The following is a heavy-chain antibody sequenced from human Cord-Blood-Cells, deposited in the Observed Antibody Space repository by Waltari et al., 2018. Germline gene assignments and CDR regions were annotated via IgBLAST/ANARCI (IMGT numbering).Heavy chain of an antibody. CDR2: INHSGST. J-gene: IGHJ4*02. CDR3: ARGPSSSFDY. Sequence: QVQLQQWGAGLLKPSETLSLTFAVYGGSFRGYYWSWIRQPPGKGLEWIGEINHSGSTNYNPSLKSRVTISVDTSKNQFSLKLSSVTAADTAVYYCARGPSSSFDYWGQGTLVTVSS. D-gene: IGHD6-13*01. CDR1: GGSFRGYY. V-gene: IGHV4-34*01.